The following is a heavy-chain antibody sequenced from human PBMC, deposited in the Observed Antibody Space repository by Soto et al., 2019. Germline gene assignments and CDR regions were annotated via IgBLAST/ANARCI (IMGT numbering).Heavy chain of an antibody. J-gene: IGHJ6*01. CDR2: IIPIFGTA. D-gene: IGHD6-13*01. V-gene: IGHV1-69*12. CDR3: ERLVYSSSWYRYYGMDV. Sequence: QVQLVQSGAVVKKPGSSVKVSCKASGGTFSSYAISWLRQAPGQGLEWMGGIIPIFGTANYAQKFQGRVTITADESTSTAYMELSSLRSEDTTVYYCERLVYSSSWYRYYGMDVWGQGTTVTVSS. CDR1: GGTFSSYA.